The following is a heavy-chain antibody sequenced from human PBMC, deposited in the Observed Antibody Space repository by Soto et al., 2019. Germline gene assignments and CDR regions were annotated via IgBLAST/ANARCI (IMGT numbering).Heavy chain of an antibody. J-gene: IGHJ2*01. CDR1: GVTVSSNY. V-gene: IGHV3-53*04. D-gene: IGHD4-17*01. Sequence: EVQLVESGGGLVQPGGSLRLSCAASGVTVSSNYMSWVRQAPGKGLEWVSLIYSGGSTNYAVSVKGRFTISRHNSNNTLDLQMNSLRAEDTAVYYCARVTPETTSWYFDLWGRGTLVTVSS. CDR2: IYSGGST. CDR3: ARVTPETTSWYFDL.